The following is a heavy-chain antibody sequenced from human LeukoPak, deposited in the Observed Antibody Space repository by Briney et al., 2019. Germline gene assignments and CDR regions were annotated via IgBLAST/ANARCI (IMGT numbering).Heavy chain of an antibody. CDR1: GFTFRDYG. J-gene: IGHJ5*01. V-gene: IGHV3-48*01. CDR3: VRXXVFAFHS. CDR2: ISTSNTTT. Sequence: GGSLRLSCAASGFTFRDYGMNWVRQAPGKGLERVSFISTSNTTTYYTDSVKGRFTISRDNAKNSLSLQMNSLRAEDTAVYYCVRXXVFAFHSWGQGTLVTVSX.